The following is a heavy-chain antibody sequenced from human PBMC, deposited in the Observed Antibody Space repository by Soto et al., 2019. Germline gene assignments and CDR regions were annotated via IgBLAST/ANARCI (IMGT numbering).Heavy chain of an antibody. D-gene: IGHD3-3*01. Sequence: EVQVLESGGGLVEPGGSLRLSCVGSGFTFSTYAMNWVRRAPGKGLEWVSGISGRGSDRYYADSVRGRFIISRDNSNNTLNLQMDSLRAEDTAIYYCTKTPRSFCYCMDVWGKGTTVTVSS. V-gene: IGHV3-23*01. J-gene: IGHJ6*03. CDR3: TKTPRSFCYCMDV. CDR2: ISGRGSDR. CDR1: GFTFSTYA.